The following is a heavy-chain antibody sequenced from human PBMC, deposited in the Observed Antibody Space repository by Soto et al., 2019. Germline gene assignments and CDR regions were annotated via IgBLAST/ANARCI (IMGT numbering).Heavy chain of an antibody. D-gene: IGHD3-9*01. CDR3: ARDGLLYDILTGPDDAFDI. J-gene: IGHJ3*02. CDR1: GYTSTVYG. Sequence: ASLKRSCTTSGYTSTVYGISWVRQAPGQGLDWMGWISAYNGNTNYAQKLQGRVTMTTDTSTSTAYMELRSLRSDDTAVYYCARDGLLYDILTGPDDAFDIWGQGTMVTVSS. CDR2: ISAYNGNT. V-gene: IGHV1-18*04.